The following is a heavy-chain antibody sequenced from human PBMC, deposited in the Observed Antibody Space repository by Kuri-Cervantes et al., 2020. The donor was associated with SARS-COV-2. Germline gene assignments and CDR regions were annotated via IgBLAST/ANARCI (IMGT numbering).Heavy chain of an antibody. J-gene: IGHJ6*02. D-gene: IGHD3-22*01. CDR1: GGSFSGYY. CDR3: ASGYYDSSGYYYDDLGMDV. V-gene: IGHV4-34*01. CDR2: INHSGST. Sequence: SETLSLTCAVYGGSFSGYYWSWIRQPPGKGLEWIGEINHSGSTNYNPSLKSRVTISVDTSKNQFSLKLSSVTAADTAVYYCASGYYDSSGYYYDDLGMDVWGQGTTVTVSS.